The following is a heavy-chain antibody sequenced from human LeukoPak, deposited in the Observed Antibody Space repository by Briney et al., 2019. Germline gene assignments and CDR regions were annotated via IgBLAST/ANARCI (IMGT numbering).Heavy chain of an antibody. CDR2: INPNSGGT. J-gene: IGHJ6*02. Sequence: GASVKVCCKASGYTFTGYYMHWVRQAPGQGVEWMGWINPNSGGTNYAQKFQGRVTMTRDTSISTAYMELSRLRSDDTAVYYCARRYNWNYGMDVWGQGTTVTVSS. D-gene: IGHD1-20*01. CDR1: GYTFTGYY. CDR3: ARRYNWNYGMDV. V-gene: IGHV1-2*02.